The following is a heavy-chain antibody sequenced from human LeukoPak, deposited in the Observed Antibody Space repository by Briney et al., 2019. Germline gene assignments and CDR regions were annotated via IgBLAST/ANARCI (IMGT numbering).Heavy chain of an antibody. Sequence: GGSLRLSCATSGFIFDDYAMHWVRQAPGKGLEWVSTINWNSDKMAYADSVKGRFTISRDNAKNSLYLQMNSLRAEDTAVYYCARVSGWYGTKYYYYYMDVWGKGTTVTVSS. CDR2: INWNSDKM. V-gene: IGHV3-9*01. J-gene: IGHJ6*03. CDR1: GFIFDDYA. D-gene: IGHD6-19*01. CDR3: ARVSGWYGTKYYYYYMDV.